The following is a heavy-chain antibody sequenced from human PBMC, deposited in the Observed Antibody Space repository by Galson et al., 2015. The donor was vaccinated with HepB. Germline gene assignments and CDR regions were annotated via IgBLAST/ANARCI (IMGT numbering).Heavy chain of an antibody. Sequence: SVKVSCKASGYTFTSYGISWVRQAPGQGLEWMGWISAYNGNTNYAQKLQGRVTMTTDTSTSTAYMELRSLRSDDTAVYYCARLYDFWSGPGRYDYWGQGTLVTVSS. CDR1: GYTFTSYG. D-gene: IGHD3-3*01. J-gene: IGHJ4*02. CDR3: ARLYDFWSGPGRYDY. CDR2: ISAYNGNT. V-gene: IGHV1-18*01.